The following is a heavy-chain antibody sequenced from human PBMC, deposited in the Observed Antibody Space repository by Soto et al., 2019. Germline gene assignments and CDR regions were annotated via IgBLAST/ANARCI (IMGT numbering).Heavy chain of an antibody. Sequence: PGESLKISCKGSGYSFTSYWIGWVRQMPGKGLEWMGRIDPSESYTNYSPSFQGHVTISADKSISTAYLQWSSLKASDTAMYYCARQSTVVTQEIDYWGQGTLVTVSS. CDR1: GYSFTSYW. CDR3: ARQSTVVTQEIDY. CDR2: IDPSESYT. J-gene: IGHJ4*02. D-gene: IGHD4-17*01. V-gene: IGHV5-10-1*01.